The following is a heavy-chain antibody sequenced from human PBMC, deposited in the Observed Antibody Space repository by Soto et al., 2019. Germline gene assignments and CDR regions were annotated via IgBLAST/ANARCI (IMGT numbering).Heavy chain of an antibody. Sequence: PGGSLRLSCAASGFTFSSYAMSWVRQAPGKGLEWVSAISGDGSSTYFADSGKGRFTISRDNSKNTLYLQMNSLRAEDTAVYYCAKDWDSDWLNYSFDYWGQGTLVTVSS. CDR3: AKDWDSDWLNYSFDY. CDR2: ISGDGSST. D-gene: IGHD3-9*01. CDR1: GFTFSSYA. V-gene: IGHV3-23*01. J-gene: IGHJ4*01.